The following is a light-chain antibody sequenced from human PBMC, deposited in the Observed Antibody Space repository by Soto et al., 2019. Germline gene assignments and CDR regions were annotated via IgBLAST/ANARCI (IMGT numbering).Light chain of an antibody. Sequence: QSALAQPASVSGSPGRSVTISCTGPRSDIGDSNFISWYQHSPGKAPRLLIYEVNNRPSGGSRRFSGSKAGNTASLTISGLLDDDEADYFCASFRSGTILVFGSGTKVTVL. CDR2: EVN. CDR1: RSDIGDSNF. J-gene: IGLJ1*01. V-gene: IGLV2-14*01. CDR3: ASFRSGTILV.